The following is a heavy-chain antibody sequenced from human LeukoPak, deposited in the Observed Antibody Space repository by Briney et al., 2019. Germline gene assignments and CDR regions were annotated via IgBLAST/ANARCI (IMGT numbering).Heavy chain of an antibody. V-gene: IGHV4-4*07. D-gene: IGHD4-23*01. CDR1: GGSISSYF. CDR3: ARESTVVNRGIDY. Sequence: PSETLSLTCAVSGGSISSYFWTWIRQPAGKGLEWIGRIYTSATTNYNPSLKSRVTMSVDTSKNQLSLNLTSVTAADTAIYYCARESTVVNRGIDYWGQGTLVTVSS. CDR2: IYTSATT. J-gene: IGHJ4*02.